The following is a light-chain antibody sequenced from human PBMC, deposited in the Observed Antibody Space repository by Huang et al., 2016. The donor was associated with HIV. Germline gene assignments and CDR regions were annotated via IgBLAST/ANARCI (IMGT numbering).Light chain of an antibody. CDR2: WAS. V-gene: IGKV4-1*01. CDR3: QQHYSTPWT. Sequence: DIVMTQSPDSLAVPLGERATISCVSSQSVLYRANKKHLPMNCLAWYQKKPGPPPKLRIYWASSRASVVPDRFSGSGSGTDFTLTISSLQAEDVAVYYCQQHYSTPWTFGQGTKVEIK. J-gene: IGKJ1*01. CDR1: QSVLYRANKKHLPMNC.